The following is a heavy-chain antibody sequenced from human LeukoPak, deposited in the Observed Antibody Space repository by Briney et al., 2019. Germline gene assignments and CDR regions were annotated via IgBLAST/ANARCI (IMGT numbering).Heavy chain of an antibody. Sequence: PGGSLRLSCAASGFTFSSYSMNWVRQAPGKGLEWVSSISSSSSYIYYADSVKGRFTISRDNAKNSLYLQMNSLRAEDTAVYYCARGMFLEWLPQGDYFDYWGQGALVTVSS. J-gene: IGHJ4*02. CDR1: GFTFSSYS. V-gene: IGHV3-21*01. CDR2: ISSSSSYI. D-gene: IGHD3-3*01. CDR3: ARGMFLEWLPQGDYFDY.